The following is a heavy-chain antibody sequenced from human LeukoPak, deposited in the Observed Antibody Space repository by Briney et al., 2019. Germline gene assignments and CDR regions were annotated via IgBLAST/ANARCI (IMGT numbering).Heavy chain of an antibody. J-gene: IGHJ4*02. V-gene: IGHV3-21*01. CDR1: GFTFSSYS. CDR2: ISSSSTYI. Sequence: GGSLRLSCAASGFTFSSYSMNWVRQAPGKGLEWVSSISSSSTYIYYADSLKGRFTISRDNAKNSLYLQMNSLRAEDTAVYYCARQPASGTNYWGQGTLVTVSS. CDR3: ARQPASGTNY. D-gene: IGHD6-13*01.